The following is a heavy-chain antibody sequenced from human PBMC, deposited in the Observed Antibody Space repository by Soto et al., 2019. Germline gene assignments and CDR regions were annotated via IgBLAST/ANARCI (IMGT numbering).Heavy chain of an antibody. V-gene: IGHV4-31*03. CDR2: IYYSGST. D-gene: IGHD3-22*01. J-gene: IGHJ3*02. Sequence: QVQLQESGPGLVKPSQTLSLTCTVSGGSISSGGYYWSWIRQHPGKGLEWIGYIYYSGSTYYNPSLKRRVTISVDTSKNQFSLKLSSVTAADTAVYYCARVPITMIVVANILGAFDIWGQGTMVTVSS. CDR1: GGSISSGGYY. CDR3: ARVPITMIVVANILGAFDI.